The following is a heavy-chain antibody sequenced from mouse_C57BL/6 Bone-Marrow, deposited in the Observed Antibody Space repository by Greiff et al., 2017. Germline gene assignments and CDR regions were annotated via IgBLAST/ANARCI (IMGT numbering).Heavy chain of an antibody. Sequence: EVKLVESGGGLVKPGGSLKLSCAASGFTFSDYGMHWVRQAPEKGLEWVAYISSGSSTIYYADTVKGRFTISRDNAKNPLFLQMSSLRSEDTAMYYCARDGGIYAMDYWGQGTSVTVSS. CDR3: ARDGGIYAMDY. V-gene: IGHV5-17*03. CDR1: GFTFSDYG. J-gene: IGHJ4*01. CDR2: ISSGSSTI. D-gene: IGHD2-3*01.